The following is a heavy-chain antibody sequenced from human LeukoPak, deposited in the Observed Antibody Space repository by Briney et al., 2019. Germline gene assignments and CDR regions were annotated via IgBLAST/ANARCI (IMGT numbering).Heavy chain of an antibody. D-gene: IGHD4-17*01. J-gene: IGHJ6*02. V-gene: IGHV3-74*01. CDR1: GFTFSSYW. Sequence: SGGSLRLSCAASGFTFSSYWMYWVRQAPGKGLVWVSRINSDESSTSYADSVKGRFTISRDNAKNSLYLQMNSLRAEDTAVYYCARDTTVTSGPYYYYGMDVWGQGTTVTVSS. CDR3: ARDTTVTSGPYYYYGMDV. CDR2: INSDESST.